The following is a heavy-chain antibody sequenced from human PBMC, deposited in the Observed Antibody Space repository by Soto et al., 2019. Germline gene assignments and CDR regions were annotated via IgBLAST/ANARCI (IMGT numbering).Heavy chain of an antibody. V-gene: IGHV3-21*01. Sequence: GGSLRLSCEASGFTFSSYSMNWVRQAPGKGLEWVSSISSSSSYIYYADSVKGRFTISRDNAKNSLYLQMNSLRAEDTAVYYCARVVSSSWNGAYYYYYGMDVWGQGTTVPV. J-gene: IGHJ6*02. CDR3: ARVVSSSWNGAYYYYYGMDV. CDR1: GFTFSSYS. D-gene: IGHD6-13*01. CDR2: ISSSSSYI.